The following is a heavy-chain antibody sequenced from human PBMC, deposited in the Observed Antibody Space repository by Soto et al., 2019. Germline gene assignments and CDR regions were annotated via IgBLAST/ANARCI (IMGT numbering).Heavy chain of an antibody. CDR1: GGSFSGYY. V-gene: IGHV4-34*01. J-gene: IGHJ3*02. Sequence: SETLSLTCAVYGGSFSGYYWSWIRQPPGKGLEWIGEVNHSGSTKYNPSLKSRVAISVDTTKNQFSLKVSSVTAADTTVYYCARLKTNGVGAFDIWGQGTMVT. CDR2: VNHSGST. CDR3: ARLKTNGVGAFDI. D-gene: IGHD4-17*01.